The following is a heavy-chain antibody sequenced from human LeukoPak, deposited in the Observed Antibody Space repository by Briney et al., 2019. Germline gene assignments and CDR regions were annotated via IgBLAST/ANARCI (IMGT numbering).Heavy chain of an antibody. Sequence: GESLKISCQGSGYHFSTYWIGWVRQIPGKGLEWIVIIYPRGSDTRHSPFFQGPVTLPPGKSINHAYLKWSGLKASDTAVYYCARHVTTASAARGFDIWGQGTMVTVSS. CDR2: IYPRGSDT. CDR1: GYHFSTYW. V-gene: IGHV5-51*01. D-gene: IGHD1-14*01. J-gene: IGHJ3*02. CDR3: ARHVTTASAARGFDI.